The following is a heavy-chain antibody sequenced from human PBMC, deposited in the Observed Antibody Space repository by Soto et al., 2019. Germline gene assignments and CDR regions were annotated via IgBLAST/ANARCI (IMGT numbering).Heavy chain of an antibody. CDR1: GGTFSSYA. D-gene: IGHD3-22*01. CDR3: ARDRSGGGNYYDSSGYHYYGMDV. CDR2: IIPIFGTA. J-gene: IGHJ6*02. V-gene: IGHV1-69*06. Sequence: SVKVSCKASGGTFSSYAISWVRQAPGQGLEWMGGIIPIFGTANYAQKFQGRVTITADKSTSTAYMELSSLRSEGTAVYYCARDRSGGGNYYDSSGYHYYGMDVWGQGTTVPVSS.